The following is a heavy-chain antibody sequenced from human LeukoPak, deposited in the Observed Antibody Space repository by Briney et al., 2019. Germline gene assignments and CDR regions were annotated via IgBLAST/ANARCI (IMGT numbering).Heavy chain of an antibody. V-gene: IGHV1-69*13. CDR1: GYTFTSYD. J-gene: IGHJ4*02. CDR2: IIPIFGTA. D-gene: IGHD3-22*01. CDR3: ARGGNYYDSSGYPLAFDY. Sequence: SVKVSCKASGYTFTSYDINWVRQAPGQGLEWMGGIIPIFGTANYAQKFQGRVTITADESTSTAYMELSSLRSEDTAVYYCARGGNYYDSSGYPLAFDYWGQGTLVTVSS.